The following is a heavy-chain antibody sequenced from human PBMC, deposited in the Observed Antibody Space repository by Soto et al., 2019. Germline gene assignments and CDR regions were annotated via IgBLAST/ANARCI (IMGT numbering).Heavy chain of an antibody. D-gene: IGHD3-9*01. CDR3: ARDRAKLRYFDWLLGAFDI. J-gene: IGHJ3*02. Sequence: GGSLRLSCAASGFTFSSYSMNWVRQAPGKGLEWVSSISSSSSYIYYADSVKGRFTISRDNAKNSLYLQMNSLRAEDTAVYYCARDRAKLRYFDWLLGAFDIWGQGTMVTVSS. CDR1: GFTFSSYS. CDR2: ISSSSSYI. V-gene: IGHV3-21*01.